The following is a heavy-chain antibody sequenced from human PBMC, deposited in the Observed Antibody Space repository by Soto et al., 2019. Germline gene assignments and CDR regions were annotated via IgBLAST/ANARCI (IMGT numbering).Heavy chain of an antibody. CDR1: GFTFSSYG. Sequence: PGGSLRLSCAASGFTFSSYGMHWVRQAPGKGLEWVAVIWYDGSNKYYADSVKGRFTIPRDNSKNTLYLQMNSLRAEDTAVYYCARDQVAGSIFRWYYFDYWGQGTLVTVSS. J-gene: IGHJ4*02. CDR3: ARDQVAGSIFRWYYFDY. CDR2: IWYDGSNK. V-gene: IGHV3-33*01. D-gene: IGHD6-19*01.